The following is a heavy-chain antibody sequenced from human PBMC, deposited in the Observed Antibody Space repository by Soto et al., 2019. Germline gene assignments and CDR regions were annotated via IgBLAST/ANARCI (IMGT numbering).Heavy chain of an antibody. Sequence: SETLSLTCTVSGGPISSFYWSWIRQPPGKGLEWIGYIYYIESTNYNPSLKSRVTISLDTSKNQFSLKLSSVTAADTAVYYCARGELTTVTSYYFDYWGQGTLVTVSS. V-gene: IGHV4-59*01. J-gene: IGHJ4*02. D-gene: IGHD4-17*01. CDR2: IYYIEST. CDR1: GGPISSFY. CDR3: ARGELTTVTSYYFDY.